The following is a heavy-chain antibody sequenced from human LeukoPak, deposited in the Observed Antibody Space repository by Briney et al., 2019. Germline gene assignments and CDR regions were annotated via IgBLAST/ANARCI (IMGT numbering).Heavy chain of an antibody. CDR2: ISYDGSNK. V-gene: IGHV3-30*18. CDR1: GFTFSSYG. Sequence: PGRSLRLSCAASGFTFSSYGLHWVRQAPGKGLEWVAVISYDGSNKYYADSVKGRFTISRDNSKNTLYLQMNSLRAEDTAVYYCAKSSFGELPYWFDPWGQETLVTVSS. D-gene: IGHD3-10*01. J-gene: IGHJ5*02. CDR3: AKSSFGELPYWFDP.